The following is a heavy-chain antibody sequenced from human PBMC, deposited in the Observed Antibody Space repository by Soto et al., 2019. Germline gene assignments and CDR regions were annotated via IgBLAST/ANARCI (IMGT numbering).Heavy chain of an antibody. CDR3: ARERTVSPSYFFDY. J-gene: IGHJ4*02. CDR2: IRQDGSEK. V-gene: IGHV3-7*03. Sequence: GGSLRLSCAASGFTFSSYWMSWVHQAPGKGLEWVANIRQDGSEKYYVDSVKGRFTISRDNAKNSLYLQMNSLRAEDTAVYYCARERTVSPSYFFDYWGQGTMVTVSS. CDR1: GFTFSSYW. D-gene: IGHD4-4*01.